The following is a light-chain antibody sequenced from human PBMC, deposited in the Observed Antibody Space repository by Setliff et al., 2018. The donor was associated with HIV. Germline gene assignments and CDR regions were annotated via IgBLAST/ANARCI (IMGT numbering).Light chain of an antibody. CDR3: QVWDSSSGHHV. Sequence: LTQPPSVSVAPGKTARITCGGNNIGSKSVHWYQQKPGQAPVLVVYDNGDRPSGIPERFSGSNSGNTATLTISRVEAGDEADYYCQVWDSSSGHHVFGTGTKVTVL. J-gene: IGLJ1*01. V-gene: IGLV3-21*03. CDR1: NIGSKS. CDR2: DNG.